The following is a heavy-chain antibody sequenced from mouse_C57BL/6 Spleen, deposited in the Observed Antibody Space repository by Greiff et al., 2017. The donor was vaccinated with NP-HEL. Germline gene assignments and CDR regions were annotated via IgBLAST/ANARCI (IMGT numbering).Heavy chain of an antibody. Sequence: EVKLVESGGGLVQPGGSLSLSCAASGFTFTDYYMSWVRQPPGKALEWLGFIRNKANGYTTEYSASVKGRFTISRDNSQSILYLQMNALRAEDSATYYCARYRGSSGYNAWFAYWGQGTLVTVSA. CDR3: ARYRGSSGYNAWFAY. CDR2: IRNKANGYTT. D-gene: IGHD3-2*02. CDR1: GFTFTDYY. V-gene: IGHV7-3*01. J-gene: IGHJ3*01.